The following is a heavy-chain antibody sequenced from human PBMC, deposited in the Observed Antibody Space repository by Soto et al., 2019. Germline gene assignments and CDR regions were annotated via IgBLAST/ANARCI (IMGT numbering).Heavy chain of an antibody. Sequence: PGESLKISCKGSGYRFTDYWIGWVRQMPGKGLEWMGIIYPSDSDTRYSPSFQGLVTISADKSISTAYLQWSSLKASDTAVYYCARHGYLAGSRNWFDSWGQGTLVTVSS. CDR2: IYPSDSDT. J-gene: IGHJ5*01. V-gene: IGHV5-51*01. D-gene: IGHD2-2*03. CDR3: ARHGYLAGSRNWFDS. CDR1: GYRFTDYW.